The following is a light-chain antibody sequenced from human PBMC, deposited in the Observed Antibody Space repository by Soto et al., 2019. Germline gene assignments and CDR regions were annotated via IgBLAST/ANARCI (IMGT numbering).Light chain of an antibody. CDR1: QSLLHSNGYNY. CDR3: MQALQTIT. V-gene: IGKV2-28*01. CDR2: LGS. J-gene: IGKJ5*01. Sequence: DIVMTQSPLSLPVTPGEPASISCRSSQSLLHSNGYNYLDWYLQKPGQSPQLLIYLGSNRASGVTDRVSGSGSGTDFTLKISRVEAEDVGFYYCMQALQTITFGQGTRLEIK.